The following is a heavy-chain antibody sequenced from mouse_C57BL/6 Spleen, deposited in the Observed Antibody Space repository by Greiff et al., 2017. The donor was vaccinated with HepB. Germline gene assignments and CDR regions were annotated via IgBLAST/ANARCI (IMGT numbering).Heavy chain of an antibody. CDR1: GYAFSSYW. J-gene: IGHJ2*01. CDR2: IYPGDGDT. Sequence: QVQLQQSGAELVKPGASVKISCKASGYAFSSYWMNWVKQRPGKGLEWIGQIYPGDGDTNYNGKLKGKATLTADKSSSTAYMQLSSLTSEDSAVYFCARSYYGSSLDYWGQGTTLTVSS. V-gene: IGHV1-80*01. CDR3: ARSYYGSSLDY. D-gene: IGHD1-1*01.